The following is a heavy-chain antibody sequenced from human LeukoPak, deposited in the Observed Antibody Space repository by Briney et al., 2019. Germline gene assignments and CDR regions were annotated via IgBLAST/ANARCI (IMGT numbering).Heavy chain of an antibody. V-gene: IGHV4-59*01. CDR1: GGSISSYY. CDR3: ARDPNWVFDL. J-gene: IGHJ2*01. D-gene: IGHD1-1*01. CDR2: IYHSGST. Sequence: PSETLSLTCTVSGGSISSYYWSLIRQPPGKGLEWIGYIYHSGSTNYNPSLKSRVTISVDTSKNQFSLKLSSVTAADTAVYYCARDPNWVFDLWGRGTLVTVSS.